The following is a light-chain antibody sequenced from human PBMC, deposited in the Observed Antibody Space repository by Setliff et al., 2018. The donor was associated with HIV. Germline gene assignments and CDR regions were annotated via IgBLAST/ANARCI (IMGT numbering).Light chain of an antibody. J-gene: IGLJ1*01. CDR3: TSYTSSTPLYV. Sequence: QSALAQPASVSGSPGQSITISCTGTSSDVGGYNYVSWSQQHPGKAPKLMIYDVSKRPSGVSNRFSGSKSGNTASLTISGLQAEDEADYYCTSYTSSTPLYVFGTGTKVTVL. CDR2: DVS. CDR1: SSDVGGYNY. V-gene: IGLV2-14*01.